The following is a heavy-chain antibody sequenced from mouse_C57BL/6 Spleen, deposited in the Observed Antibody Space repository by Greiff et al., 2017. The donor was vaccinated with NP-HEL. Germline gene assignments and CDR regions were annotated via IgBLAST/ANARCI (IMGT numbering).Heavy chain of an antibody. CDR1: GYTFTDYN. CDR2: INPNNGGT. D-gene: IGHD1-1*01. V-gene: IGHV1-18*01. Sequence: VQLQQSGPELVKPGASVKIPCKASGYTFTDYNMDWVKQSHGKSLEWIGDINPNNGGTIYNQKFKGKATLTVDKSSSTAYMELRSLTSEDTAVYYCARWAYYYGSRCYFDYWGQGTTLTVSS. J-gene: IGHJ2*01. CDR3: ARWAYYYGSRCYFDY.